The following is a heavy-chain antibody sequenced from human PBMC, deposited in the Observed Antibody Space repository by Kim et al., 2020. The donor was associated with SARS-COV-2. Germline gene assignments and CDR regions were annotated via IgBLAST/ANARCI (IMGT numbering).Heavy chain of an antibody. CDR3: TGYYDSRKGYYGMDV. V-gene: IGHV3-49*03. D-gene: IGHD3-22*01. CDR2: IRSKAYGGTT. CDR1: GFTFGDYA. Sequence: GGSLRLSCTASGFTFGDYAMSWFRQAPGKGLEWVGFIRSKAYGGTTEYAASVKGRFTISRDDSKSIAYLQMNSLKTEDTAVYYCTGYYDSRKGYYGMDVWGQGTTVTVSS. J-gene: IGHJ6*02.